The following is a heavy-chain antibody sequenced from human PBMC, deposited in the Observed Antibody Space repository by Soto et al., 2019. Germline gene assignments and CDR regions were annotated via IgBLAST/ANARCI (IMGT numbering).Heavy chain of an antibody. J-gene: IGHJ4*02. V-gene: IGHV1-3*05. CDR3: ARGTVVTHFDY. Sequence: QVQLVQSGTEEKKPGASVKVSKASGYTFTSYAMHWVRQAPGQRLEWMGWINAGNGNTKYSQKFQGRVTITRDTSASTAYMELSSLRSEDTAVYYCARGTVVTHFDYWGQGTLVTVSS. D-gene: IGHD2-15*01. CDR2: INAGNGNT. CDR1: GYTFTSYA.